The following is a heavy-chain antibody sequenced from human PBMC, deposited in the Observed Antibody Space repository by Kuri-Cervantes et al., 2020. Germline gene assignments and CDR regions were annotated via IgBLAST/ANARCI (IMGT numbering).Heavy chain of an antibody. D-gene: IGHD2-2*01. Sequence: SVKVSCKASGGTFSSYAISWVRQAPGQGLEWMGGIIPIFGTANYAQKFQGRVTITADKSTSTAYMELSNLRSEDTAVYYCARRDVVAPVIGYWGQGTLVTVSS. CDR1: GGTFSSYA. V-gene: IGHV1-69*06. CDR2: IIPIFGTA. CDR3: ARRDVVAPVIGY. J-gene: IGHJ4*02.